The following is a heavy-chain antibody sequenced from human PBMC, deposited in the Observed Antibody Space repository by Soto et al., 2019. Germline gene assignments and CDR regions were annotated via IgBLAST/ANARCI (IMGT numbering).Heavy chain of an antibody. V-gene: IGHV4-34*01. J-gene: IGHJ4*02. Sequence: QVQLQQWGAGLLKPSETLSLTCAVYGGSFTTSYWSWIRQPPGKGLEWIGEINHGGAIKYNPSLKSRVTISVDTSQNQFSLRLSSVTAADTAVYYCARVLVGPTPGHFDYWGQGTLVTVSS. CDR2: INHGGAI. D-gene: IGHD1-26*01. CDR1: GGSFTTSY. CDR3: ARVLVGPTPGHFDY.